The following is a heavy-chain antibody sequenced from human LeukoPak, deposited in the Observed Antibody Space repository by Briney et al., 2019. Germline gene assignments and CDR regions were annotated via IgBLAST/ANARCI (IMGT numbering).Heavy chain of an antibody. J-gene: IGHJ4*02. CDR2: IDSSGGYM. Sequence: GGSLRLSCEASGFAFNTYSMNWARQAPGKGLEWVSSIDSSGGYMFYADSVKGRFIISRDNAKDSLYLQMNSLRAEDTAVYYCARDRDWNSGFDYWGQGTLVTVSS. CDR1: GFAFNTYS. V-gene: IGHV3-21*06. D-gene: IGHD1-7*01. CDR3: ARDRDWNSGFDY.